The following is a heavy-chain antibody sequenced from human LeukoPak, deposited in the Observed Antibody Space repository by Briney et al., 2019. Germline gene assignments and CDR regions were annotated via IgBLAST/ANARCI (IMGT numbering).Heavy chain of an antibody. D-gene: IGHD2-2*02. CDR1: GFTFSSYS. J-gene: IGHJ6*03. Sequence: GGSLRLSCAASGFTFSSYSMNWVRQAPGKGLEWVSSISSSSSYIYYADSVKGRFTISRDNAKNSLYLQMNSLRAEDTAVYYCARVSVVPAAIPEYYYYYYMDVWGKGTTVTVSS. CDR2: ISSSSSYI. V-gene: IGHV3-21*01. CDR3: ARVSVVPAAIPEYYYYYYMDV.